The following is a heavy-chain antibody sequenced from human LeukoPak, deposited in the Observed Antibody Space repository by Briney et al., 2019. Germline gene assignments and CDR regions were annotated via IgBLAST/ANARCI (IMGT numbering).Heavy chain of an antibody. Sequence: SQTLSLTCTVSGGSISSGGYYWNWIRQHPGKGLEWIGYIYYSGSTYYNPSLKSRVTISVDTSKNQFSLKLSSVTAADTAVYYCARGAAAAAETIDYWGQGTLVTVSS. CDR1: GGSISSGGYY. D-gene: IGHD6-13*01. J-gene: IGHJ4*02. CDR2: IYYSGST. V-gene: IGHV4-31*03. CDR3: ARGAAAAAETIDY.